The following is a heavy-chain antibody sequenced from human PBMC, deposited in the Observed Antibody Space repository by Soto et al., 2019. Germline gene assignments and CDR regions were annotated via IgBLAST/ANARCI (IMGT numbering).Heavy chain of an antibody. J-gene: IGHJ4*02. CDR2: IYYSGST. CDR1: GGSISSGSYY. CDR3: ARGSWSFYYFDY. V-gene: IGHV4-31*03. Sequence: QVQLQESGPGPVKPSQTLSLTYTVSGGSISSGSYYWSWIRQYPGKGLEWMGYIYYSGSTYYNPSLKSRITISVDTSNNQFSLNLSSVTAADTAVYYCARGSWSFYYFDYWGQGTLVTVSS. D-gene: IGHD3-10*01.